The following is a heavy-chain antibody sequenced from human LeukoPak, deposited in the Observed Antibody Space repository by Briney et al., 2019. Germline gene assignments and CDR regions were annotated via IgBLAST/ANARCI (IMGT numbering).Heavy chain of an antibody. CDR2: MNPNSGNT. D-gene: IGHD5-18*01. CDR1: GHTFTSYD. V-gene: IGHV1-8*01. Sequence: GASVKVSCKASGHTFTSYDINWVRQATGQGLEWMGWMNPNSGNTGYAQKFQGRVTMTRNTSISTAYMELSSLRSEDTAVYYCARGEGSLGLWLQDYWGQGTLVTVSS. J-gene: IGHJ4*02. CDR3: ARGEGSLGLWLQDY.